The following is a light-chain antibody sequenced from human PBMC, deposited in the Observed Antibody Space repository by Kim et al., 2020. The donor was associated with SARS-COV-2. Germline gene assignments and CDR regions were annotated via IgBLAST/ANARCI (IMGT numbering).Light chain of an antibody. CDR3: CSYAGTYTL. CDR1: SSDIGGYNY. CDR2: GVT. J-gene: IGLJ2*01. V-gene: IGLV2-11*01. Sequence: QSALTQPRSLSGSPGQSVTISCTGTSSDIGGYNYVSWHQQHPGKAPKLIIYGVTERPSGVPDRFSGSKSGNTASLTISGLQAEDEADYYCCSYAGTYTLFGGGTKL.